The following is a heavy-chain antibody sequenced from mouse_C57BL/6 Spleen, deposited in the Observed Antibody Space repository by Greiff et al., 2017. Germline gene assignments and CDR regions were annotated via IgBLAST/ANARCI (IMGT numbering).Heavy chain of an antibody. V-gene: IGHV5-17*01. CDR3: AMGCGYDEGYFDY. CDR1: GFTFSDYG. Sequence: EVKLVESGGGLVKPGGSLKLSCAASGFTFSDYGMHWVRQAPEKGLEWVAYISSGSSTIYYADTVKGRFTISRDNAKNTLFLQMTSLRSEDTAMYYCAMGCGYDEGYFDYWGQGTTLTVSS. D-gene: IGHD2-2*01. CDR2: ISSGSSTI. J-gene: IGHJ2*01.